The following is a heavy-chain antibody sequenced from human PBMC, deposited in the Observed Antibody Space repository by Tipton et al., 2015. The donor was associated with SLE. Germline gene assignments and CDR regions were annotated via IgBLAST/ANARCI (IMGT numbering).Heavy chain of an antibody. J-gene: IGHJ4*02. CDR1: GGSISSYY. CDR3: ARQDSGNYYPFDY. CDR2: IYYSGST. D-gene: IGHD1-26*01. V-gene: IGHV4-59*08. Sequence: TLSLTCTVSGGSISSYYWSWIRQPPGKGLEWIGYIYYSGSTNYNPSLKSRVTISVDTSKNQFSLKLTSVTAADQAVYYCARQDSGNYYPFDYWGQGTLVPVSS.